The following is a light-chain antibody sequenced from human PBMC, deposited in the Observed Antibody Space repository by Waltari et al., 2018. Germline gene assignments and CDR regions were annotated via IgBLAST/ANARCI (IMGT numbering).Light chain of an antibody. CDR2: SYN. V-gene: IGLV1-44*01. J-gene: IGLJ2*01. CDR1: SSNIGSNT. Sequence: QSVLTQPPSASGTPGQRVTISCSGSSSNIGSNTVHWYQQLPGTAPKLLIYSYNQRPSGVPDRFSGSKSGTSASLAISGLQSEDEADYYCAAWDDSLNGVVFGGRTKLTVL. CDR3: AAWDDSLNGVV.